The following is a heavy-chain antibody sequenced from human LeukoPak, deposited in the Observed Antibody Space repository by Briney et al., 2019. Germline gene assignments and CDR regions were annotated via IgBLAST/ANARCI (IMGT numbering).Heavy chain of an antibody. CDR2: IWYDGSNK. CDR1: GFTFSSYG. CDR3: ARDRAAAASSDYYYYGMDV. V-gene: IGHV3-33*01. Sequence: PGGSLRLSCAASGFTFSSYGMHWVRQAPGKGLEWVAVIWYDGSNKYYADSVKGRFTISRDNSKNTLYLQMNSLRAEDTAVYYCARDRAAAASSDYYYYGMDVWGKGTTVTVSS. D-gene: IGHD6-13*01. J-gene: IGHJ6*04.